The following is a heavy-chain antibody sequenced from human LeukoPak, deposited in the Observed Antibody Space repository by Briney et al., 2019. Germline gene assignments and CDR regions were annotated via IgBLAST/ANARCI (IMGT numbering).Heavy chain of an antibody. Sequence: SVKVSCKASGGTFSSYAISWVQQAPGQGLEWMGGIIPIFGTANYAQKFQGRVTITTDESTSTAFMELSSLRSEDTAVYYCATVRGQYSSIWYVGWFDPWDQGTLVTVS. D-gene: IGHD6-13*01. CDR1: GGTFSSYA. J-gene: IGHJ5*02. V-gene: IGHV1-69*05. CDR2: IIPIFGTA. CDR3: ATVRGQYSSIWYVGWFDP.